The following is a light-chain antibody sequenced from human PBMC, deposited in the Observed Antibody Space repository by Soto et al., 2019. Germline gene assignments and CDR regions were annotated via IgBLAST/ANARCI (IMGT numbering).Light chain of an antibody. CDR2: DVS. J-gene: IGLJ1*01. V-gene: IGLV2-14*01. CDR3: SSYTSSSTDV. Sequence: HSARTQPASVSGSPGQLIAISCTGTSSDVGGYNYVSWYQQHPGKAPKLMVYDVSNRPSGVSNRFSGSKSGNTASLTISGLQAEDEADYYCSSYTSSSTDVFGTGTKLTVL. CDR1: SSDVGGYNY.